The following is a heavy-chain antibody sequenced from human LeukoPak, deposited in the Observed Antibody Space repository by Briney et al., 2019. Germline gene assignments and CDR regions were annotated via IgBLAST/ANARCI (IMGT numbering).Heavy chain of an antibody. Sequence: PGWSLRLSCAASGITFSSYAMSWVRQAPGQGLEWVSAIRGGGVSTYYAASLKGRFTISRDNSKNTLYLQMNSLIGEAAAVYYCARRGSSWYFDYWGQGTLVTVSS. D-gene: IGHD6-13*01. CDR2: IRGGGVST. CDR1: GITFSSYA. J-gene: IGHJ4*02. V-gene: IGHV3-23*01. CDR3: ARRGSSWYFDY.